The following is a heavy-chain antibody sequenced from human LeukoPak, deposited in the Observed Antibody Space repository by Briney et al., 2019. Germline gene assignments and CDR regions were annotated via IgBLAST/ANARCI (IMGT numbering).Heavy chain of an antibody. CDR2: IYYSGST. Sequence: SETLSLTCTVSGGSISSYYWSWIRQPPGKGLEWIGYIYYSGSTNYNPSPKSRVTISVDTSKNQFSLKLSSVTAADTAVYYCARRSSGGNWFDPWGQGTLVTVSS. V-gene: IGHV4-59*08. D-gene: IGHD4-23*01. J-gene: IGHJ5*02. CDR3: ARRSSGGNWFDP. CDR1: GGSISSYY.